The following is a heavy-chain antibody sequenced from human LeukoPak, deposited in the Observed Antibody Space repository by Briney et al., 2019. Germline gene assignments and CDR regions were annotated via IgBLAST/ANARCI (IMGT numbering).Heavy chain of an antibody. Sequence: SETLSLTCTVSGGSISSYYWSWIRQPPGKGLEWIGYIYYSGSTNYDPSLKSRVTISVDTSKNQFSLKLSSVTAADTAVYYCARGLRWSGPDYWGQGTLVTVSS. CDR3: ARGLRWSGPDY. J-gene: IGHJ4*02. CDR1: GGSISSYY. D-gene: IGHD3-3*01. CDR2: IYYSGST. V-gene: IGHV4-59*12.